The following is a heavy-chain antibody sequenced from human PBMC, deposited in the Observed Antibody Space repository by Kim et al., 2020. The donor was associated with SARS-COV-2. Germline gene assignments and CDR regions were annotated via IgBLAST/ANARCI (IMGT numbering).Heavy chain of an antibody. V-gene: IGHV1-18*01. J-gene: IGHJ4*02. D-gene: IGHD3-10*01. CDR3: ARDRGAIRPLYFDY. Sequence: AQRLRGRVTMTSDTSTSTAYMELRSLRSDDTAVYYCARDRGAIRPLYFDYWGQGTLVTVSS.